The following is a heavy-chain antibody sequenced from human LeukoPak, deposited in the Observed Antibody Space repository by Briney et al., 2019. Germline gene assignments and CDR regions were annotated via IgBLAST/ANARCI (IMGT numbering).Heavy chain of an antibody. Sequence: SETLSLTCTVSGGSISSYYWSWIRQPPGQGLEWIGYIYYSGSTNYNPSLKSRVTISVDTSKNQFSLKLSSVTAADTAVYYCARVYGSGSYEYNWFDPWGQGTLVTVSS. D-gene: IGHD3-10*01. CDR1: GGSISSYY. CDR2: IYYSGST. J-gene: IGHJ5*02. V-gene: IGHV4-59*01. CDR3: ARVYGSGSYEYNWFDP.